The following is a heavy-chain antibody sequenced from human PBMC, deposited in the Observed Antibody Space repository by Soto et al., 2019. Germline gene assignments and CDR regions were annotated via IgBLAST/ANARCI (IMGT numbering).Heavy chain of an antibody. CDR3: ARPGYYDSSGYYNFDY. CDR1: GFTFSSYD. V-gene: IGHV3-13*04. Sequence: GGSLRLSCAASGFTFSSYDMHWVRQATGKGLEWVSAIGTAGDTYYPGSVKGRFTISRENAKNSLYLQMNSLRAGDTAVYYCARPGYYDSSGYYNFDYWGQGTLGTVSS. CDR2: IGTAGDT. J-gene: IGHJ4*02. D-gene: IGHD3-22*01.